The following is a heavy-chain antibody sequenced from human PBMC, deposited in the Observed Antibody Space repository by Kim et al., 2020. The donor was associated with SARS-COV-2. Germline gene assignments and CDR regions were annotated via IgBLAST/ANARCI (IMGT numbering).Heavy chain of an antibody. CDR2: ISYDGSNK. CDR3: ARDYVTIFGVVSIPGP. D-gene: IGHD3-3*01. V-gene: IGHV3-30-3*01. J-gene: IGHJ5*02. Sequence: GGSLRLSCAASGFTFSSYAMHWVRQAPGKGLEWVAVISYDGSNKYYADSVKGRFTISRDNSKTTLYLQMNSLRAEDTAVYYCARDYVTIFGVVSIPGPWGQGTLVTVSS. CDR1: GFTFSSYA.